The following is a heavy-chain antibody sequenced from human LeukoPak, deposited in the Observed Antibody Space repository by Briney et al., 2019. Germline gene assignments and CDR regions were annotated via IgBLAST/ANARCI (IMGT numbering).Heavy chain of an antibody. J-gene: IGHJ4*02. CDR1: GFTFDDYA. V-gene: IGHV3-9*01. Sequence: GGSLRLSCAASGFTFDDYAMHWVRQAPGKGLEWVSGISWNSGSIGYADSVKGRFTISRDNAKNSLYLQMNSLRAEDTAVYYCSRGGDYWGQGTLVTVSS. CDR3: SRGGDY. CDR2: ISWNSGSI.